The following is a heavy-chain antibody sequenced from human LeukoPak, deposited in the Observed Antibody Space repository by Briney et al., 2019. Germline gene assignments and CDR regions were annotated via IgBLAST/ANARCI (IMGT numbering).Heavy chain of an antibody. Sequence: GASVRVSCKPSGYSFSRYGISWVRQAPGQGLEGMGWISAFNRYTKYAQKVQGRVTITADTATDTAYMELRSLTYDDPAVYFCARRMADTNWDYFDSWGQGTLVTVSS. J-gene: IGHJ4*02. CDR1: GYSFSRYG. V-gene: IGHV1-18*01. CDR2: ISAFNRYT. CDR3: ARRMADTNWDYFDS. D-gene: IGHD1-1*01.